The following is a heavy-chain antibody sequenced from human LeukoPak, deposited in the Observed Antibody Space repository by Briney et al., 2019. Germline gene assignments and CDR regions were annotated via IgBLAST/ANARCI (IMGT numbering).Heavy chain of an antibody. J-gene: IGHJ3*01. CDR1: GFTLSNFA. V-gene: IGHV3-23*01. CDR2: VTGDSGTT. D-gene: IGHD3-3*01. CDR3: AKGWSGYFRSPFDL. Sequence: GGSLRLSCVASGFTLSNFAMSWVRQAPGKGLEWVSVVTGDSGTTHYADSVKGRFTISRGNSKNTVYLQMNSLRAEDTAIYYCAKGWSGYFRSPFDLWGRGTMVTVSS.